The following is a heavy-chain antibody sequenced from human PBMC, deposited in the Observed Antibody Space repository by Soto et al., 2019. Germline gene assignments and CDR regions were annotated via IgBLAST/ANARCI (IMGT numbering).Heavy chain of an antibody. V-gene: IGHV1-69*06. CDR3: VPFLMRGYYYYGMDV. Sequence: ASVKVSCKASGGTFSSYAISWVRQAPGQGLEWMGGIIPIFGTANYAQKFQGRVTITADKSTSTAYMELSSLRSEDTAVYYCVPFLMRGYYYYGMDVWGQGTTVTVSS. J-gene: IGHJ6*02. D-gene: IGHD3-3*01. CDR1: GGTFSSYA. CDR2: IIPIFGTA.